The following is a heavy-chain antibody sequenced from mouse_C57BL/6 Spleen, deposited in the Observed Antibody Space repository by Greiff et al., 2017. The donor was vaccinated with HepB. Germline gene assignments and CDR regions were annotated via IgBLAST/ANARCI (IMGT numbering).Heavy chain of an antibody. CDR3: AKNELAHYAMDY. V-gene: IGHV2-5*01. CDR1: GFSLTSYG. J-gene: IGHJ4*01. CDR2: IWRGGST. D-gene: IGHD6-1*01. Sequence: VKLMESGPGLVQPSQSLSITCTVSGFSLTSYGVHWVRQSPGKGLEWLGVIWRGGSTDYNAAFMSRLSITKDNSKSQVFFKMNSLQADDTAIYYCAKNELAHYAMDYWGQGTSVTVSS.